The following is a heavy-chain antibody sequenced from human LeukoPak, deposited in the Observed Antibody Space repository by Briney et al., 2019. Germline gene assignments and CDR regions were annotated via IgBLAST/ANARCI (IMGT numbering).Heavy chain of an antibody. CDR1: GYTFTSYY. D-gene: IGHD6-13*01. V-gene: IGHV1-46*01. J-gene: IGHJ4*02. CDR3: ARVIAAAALDY. CDR2: INPIGGST. Sequence: ASVKVSCKASGYTFTSYYMHWVRQAPGQGLEWMGIINPIGGSTSYAQKFQGRVTMTRDTSTSTVYMELSSLRSEDTAVYYCARVIAAAALDYWGQGTLVTVSS.